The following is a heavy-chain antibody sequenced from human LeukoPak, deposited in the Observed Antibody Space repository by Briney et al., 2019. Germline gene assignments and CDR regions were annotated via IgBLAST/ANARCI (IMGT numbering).Heavy chain of an antibody. J-gene: IGHJ4*02. CDR3: ARGVELVWSDY. Sequence: SETLSLTCAVYGGSFSGYYWSWIRQPPGKGLEWIGEINHSVSTNYNPSLKSRVTISVDTSKNQFSLKLSSVTAADTAVYYCARGVELVWSDYWGQGTLVTVSS. V-gene: IGHV4-34*01. CDR2: INHSVST. CDR1: GGSFSGYY. D-gene: IGHD6-6*01.